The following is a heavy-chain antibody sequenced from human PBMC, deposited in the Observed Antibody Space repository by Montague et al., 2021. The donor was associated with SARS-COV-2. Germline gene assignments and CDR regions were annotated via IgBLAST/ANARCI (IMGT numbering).Heavy chain of an antibody. D-gene: IGHD2-2*01. J-gene: IGHJ6*02. CDR2: ITPSGNS. CDR1: GGSFSGSS. Sequence: SETLSLTCAVFGGSFSGSSWSWIRQSPGKGLEWIGEITPSGNSNYSPSLKSRATISVDTSKNQFSLRVTSVTVADTAVYYCARFAYRLLFIASYYGMDVWGQGTTVTVSS. V-gene: IGHV4-34*01. CDR3: ARFAYRLLFIASYYGMDV.